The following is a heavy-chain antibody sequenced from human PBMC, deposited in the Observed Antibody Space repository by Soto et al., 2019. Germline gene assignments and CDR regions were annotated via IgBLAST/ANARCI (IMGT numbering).Heavy chain of an antibody. Sequence: PGGSLRLSCAASGFTFSGSAMHWVRQASGKGLEWVGRIRSKANSYATAYAASVKGRFTISRDDSKNTAYLQMNSLKTEDTAVYYCTRHPPRGAAAGPLEYYWGQGTLVTVSS. D-gene: IGHD6-13*01. J-gene: IGHJ4*02. CDR3: TRHPPRGAAAGPLEYY. V-gene: IGHV3-73*01. CDR1: GFTFSGSA. CDR2: IRSKANSYAT.